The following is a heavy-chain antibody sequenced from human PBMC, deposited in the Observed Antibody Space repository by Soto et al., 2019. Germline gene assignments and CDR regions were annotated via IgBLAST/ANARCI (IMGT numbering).Heavy chain of an antibody. J-gene: IGHJ6*02. V-gene: IGHV1-18*01. D-gene: IGHD1-7*01. CDR2: ISAYNGNT. CDR3: ARESEVNWHYGVDQYGMDV. CDR1: GYTFTGYG. Sequence: QVQLVQSGAEVKKPGASMKVSCKTSGYTFTGYGITWVRQAPGRGLEWMGWISAYNGNTNYAQNLKGRLSMTTDTSTSTAYMELRSLRYDDTAVYYCARESEVNWHYGVDQYGMDVWGQATTVTVS.